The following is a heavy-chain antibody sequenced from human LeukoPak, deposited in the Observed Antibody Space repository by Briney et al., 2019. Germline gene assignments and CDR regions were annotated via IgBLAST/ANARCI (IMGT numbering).Heavy chain of an antibody. J-gene: IGHJ4*02. V-gene: IGHV3-43*01. CDR2: ISWDGGST. D-gene: IGHD6-6*01. CDR3: AKGVEQLVREPPPDY. CDR1: GFTFDDYT. Sequence: TGGSLRLSCAASGFTFDDYTMHWVRQAPGKGLEWVSLISWDGGSTYYADSVKGRFTISRDNSKNSLYLQMNSLRTEDTALYYCAKGVEQLVREPPPDYWGQGTLVTVSS.